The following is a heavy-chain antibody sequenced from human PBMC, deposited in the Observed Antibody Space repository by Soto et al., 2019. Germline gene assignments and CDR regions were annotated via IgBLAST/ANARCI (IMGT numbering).Heavy chain of an antibody. V-gene: IGHV4-34*01. D-gene: IGHD6-19*01. Sequence: PSETLSRTWAVYPGSFSHYCWNWSRQAPGKGLEWIGKIKHSGSSNYNPSLRSRVSISVDMSKNQVSLRLTSVTAADTAVYYCARGGSSDWQVALDLWGQGTMVTVSS. CDR1: PGSFSHYC. CDR3: ARGGSSDWQVALDL. J-gene: IGHJ3*01. CDR2: IKHSGSS.